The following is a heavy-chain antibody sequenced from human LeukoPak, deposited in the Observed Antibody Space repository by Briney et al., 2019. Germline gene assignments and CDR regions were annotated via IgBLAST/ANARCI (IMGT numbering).Heavy chain of an antibody. CDR3: AKGLKSGSRTTTSDY. CDR2: ISGSGGST. D-gene: IGHD3-10*01. J-gene: IGHJ4*02. CDR1: GFTFSSYA. V-gene: IGHV3-23*01. Sequence: GGSLRLSCAASGFTFSSYAMSWVRQAPGKGLEWVSAISGSGGSTYYADSVKGRFTISRDNSKNTLYLQMNSLRAEDTAVYYCAKGLKSGSRTTTSDYWGQGTLVTVSS.